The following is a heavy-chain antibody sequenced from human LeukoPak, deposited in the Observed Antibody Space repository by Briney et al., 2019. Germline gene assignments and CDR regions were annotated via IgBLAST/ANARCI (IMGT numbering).Heavy chain of an antibody. CDR2: ISGSGGST. J-gene: IGHJ4*02. CDR1: GFTFSSYA. V-gene: IGHV3-23*01. Sequence: GGSLRLSCAASGFTFSSYAMSWVRQAPGKGLEWVSAISGSGGSTYYADSVKGRFTISRDNSKNTLYLQMNSLRAEDTAVYYCAKNPHYYDSSGCVDYWGQGTLVTVSS. CDR3: AKNPHYYDSSGCVDY. D-gene: IGHD3-22*01.